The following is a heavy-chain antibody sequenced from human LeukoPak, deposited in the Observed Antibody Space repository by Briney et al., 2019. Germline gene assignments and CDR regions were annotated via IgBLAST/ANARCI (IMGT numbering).Heavy chain of an antibody. CDR2: ISAYNDNT. V-gene: IGHV1-18*04. J-gene: IGHJ4*02. CDR3: ARDRFRYCSGGSCYHFDY. D-gene: IGHD2-15*01. Sequence: ASVKVSCKASGYTFTSYGISWVRQAPGQGLEWMGWISAYNDNTNYAQKLQGRVTMTTDTSTSTAYMELRSLRSDDTAVYYCARDRFRYCSGGSCYHFDYWGQGTLVTVSS. CDR1: GYTFTSYG.